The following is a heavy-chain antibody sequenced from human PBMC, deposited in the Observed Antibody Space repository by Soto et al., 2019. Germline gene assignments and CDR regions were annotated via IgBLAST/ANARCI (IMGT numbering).Heavy chain of an antibody. J-gene: IGHJ5*01. V-gene: IGHV3-9*01. CDR1: GFTFDRYA. CDR2: LNWRGDNI. Sequence: SGGSLRLSCTASGFTFDRYAMHWVRQVPGKGLEWVAGLNWRGDNIAYADSVKGRFTISRDNAKNSLFLQMDSLRPEDTALYYCARDRYDLSWYEVALDSWGHGTPVTVSS. D-gene: IGHD5-12*01. CDR3: ARDRYDLSWYEVALDS.